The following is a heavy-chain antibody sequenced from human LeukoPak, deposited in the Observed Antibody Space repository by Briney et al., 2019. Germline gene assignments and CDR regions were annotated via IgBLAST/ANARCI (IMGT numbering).Heavy chain of an antibody. J-gene: IGHJ4*02. CDR3: ARGRGNHPYFDF. V-gene: IGHV3-33*01. CDR2: IWDDGSNK. CDR1: RFTFSGSG. D-gene: IGHD1-14*01. Sequence: GGSLRLSCAASRFTFSGSGMHWVRQAPGKGLEWVAFIWDDGSNKYYADSVKGRFTISRDNSMNTLYVQMNSLRAEDTAVYYCARGRGNHPYFDFWGQGTLVTVSS.